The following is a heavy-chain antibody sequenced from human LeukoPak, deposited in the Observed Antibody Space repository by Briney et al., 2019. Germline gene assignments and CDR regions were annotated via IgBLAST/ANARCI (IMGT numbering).Heavy chain of an antibody. V-gene: IGHV1-2*06. D-gene: IGHD3-22*01. CDR2: INPNSGGT. J-gene: IGHJ4*02. CDR1: GYTFTGYY. CDR3: ARDFDYHDSPTTDY. Sequence: GASVKVSCKASGYTFTGYYMHWVRQAPGQGLEWMGRINPNSGGTNYAQKFQGRVTMTRDTSISTAYMELSRLRSDDTAVYYCARDFDYHDSPTTDYWGQGTLVTVSS.